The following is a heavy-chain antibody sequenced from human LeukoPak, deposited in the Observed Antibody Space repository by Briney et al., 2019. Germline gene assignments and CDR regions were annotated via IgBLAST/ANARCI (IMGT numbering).Heavy chain of an antibody. V-gene: IGHV1-2*02. CDR3: ARERGNYDILTDYYEGNWFDP. Sequence: ASVKVSCKASGYTFTGYYMHWVRQAPGQGLEWMGWINPNSGGTNYAQKFQGRVTMTRDTSISTAYMELSRLRSDDTAVYYCARERGNYDILTDYYEGNWFDPWGQGTLVTVSS. CDR2: INPNSGGT. J-gene: IGHJ5*02. D-gene: IGHD3-9*01. CDR1: GYTFTGYY.